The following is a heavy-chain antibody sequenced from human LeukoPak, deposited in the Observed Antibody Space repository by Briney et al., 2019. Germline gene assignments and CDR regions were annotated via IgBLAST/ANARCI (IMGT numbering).Heavy chain of an antibody. CDR3: VRTPPNWGFDY. CDR1: GGTFSSYA. Sequence: ASVKVSCKASGGTFSSYAISWVRQATGQGLEWLGWMSPNSGDTGYAQKFQGRVTMTSDSSISTAYMELSSLRSEDTAIYYCVRTPPNWGFDYWGQGTLVTVSS. D-gene: IGHD7-27*01. CDR2: MSPNSGDT. J-gene: IGHJ4*02. V-gene: IGHV1-8*02.